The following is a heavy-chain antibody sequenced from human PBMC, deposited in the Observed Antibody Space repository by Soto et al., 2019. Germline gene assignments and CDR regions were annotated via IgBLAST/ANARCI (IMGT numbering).Heavy chain of an antibody. D-gene: IGHD5-18*01. J-gene: IGHJ6*02. CDR3: ARTESGYSYGFADV. V-gene: IGHV5-51*01. Sequence: GDSLKISCQASGYSFTSYWICWVGQMPGKGLKRVEIIHPGDSDTRYRPSFQGQVTISSVKSISTSYLQWSSLKASDTAMYYCARTESGYSYGFADVWGQGTTVTVSS. CDR1: GYSFTSYW. CDR2: IHPGDSDT.